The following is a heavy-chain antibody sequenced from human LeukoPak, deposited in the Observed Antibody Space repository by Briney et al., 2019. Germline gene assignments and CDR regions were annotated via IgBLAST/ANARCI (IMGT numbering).Heavy chain of an antibody. D-gene: IGHD2-21*01. CDR2: ISGSGGST. Sequence: GGSLRLSCAASGFTFSSYAMSWVRQAPGKGLEWVSAISGSGGSTYYADSVKGRFTISRDSSNNSLYLQMNSLRAEDTAVYYCAKDLVFNYGGSQWAFDIWGQGTMVTVSS. CDR1: GFTFSSYA. J-gene: IGHJ3*02. V-gene: IGHV3-23*01. CDR3: AKDLVFNYGGSQWAFDI.